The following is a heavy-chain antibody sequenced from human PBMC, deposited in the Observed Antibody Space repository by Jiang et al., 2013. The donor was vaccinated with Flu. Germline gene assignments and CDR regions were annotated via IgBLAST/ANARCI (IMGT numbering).Heavy chain of an antibody. CDR3: ARDLGTTVTIGDY. J-gene: IGHJ4*02. CDR1: GYTFTGYY. D-gene: IGHD4-17*01. V-gene: IGHV1-2*02. Sequence: AEVKKPGASVKVSCKASGYTFTGYYMHWVRQAPGQGLEWMGWINPNSGGTNYAQKFQGRVTMTRDTSISTAYMELSRLRSDDTAVYYCARDLGTTVTIGDYWGQGTLVTVSS. CDR2: INPNSGGT.